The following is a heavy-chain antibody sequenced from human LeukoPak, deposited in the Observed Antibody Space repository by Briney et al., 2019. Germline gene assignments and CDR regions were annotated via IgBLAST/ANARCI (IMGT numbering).Heavy chain of an antibody. V-gene: IGHV1-69*13. CDR1: GGTFSSYA. Sequence: SVKVSCKAPGGTFSSYAISWVRQAPGQGLEWMGGIIPIFGTANYAQKFQGRVTITADESTSTAYMELSSLRSEDTAVYYCARGGAHYGDYGGYWGQGTLVTVSS. J-gene: IGHJ4*02. CDR3: ARGGAHYGDYGGY. CDR2: IIPIFGTA. D-gene: IGHD4-17*01.